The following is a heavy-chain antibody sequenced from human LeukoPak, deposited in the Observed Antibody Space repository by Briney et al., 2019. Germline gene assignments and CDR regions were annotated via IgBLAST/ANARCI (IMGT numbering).Heavy chain of an antibody. Sequence: SETLSLTCTGSGGSIRSYYWSWIRQPPGKGLEWIGYMYYRGNTNYNPSLKSRVTISVDTSKNQFSLKLSSVTAADTAVYYCATGVHGIAAAGDYYFDYWGQGTLVTVSS. V-gene: IGHV4-59*01. CDR1: GGSIRSYY. J-gene: IGHJ4*02. CDR2: MYYRGNT. CDR3: ATGVHGIAAAGDYYFDY. D-gene: IGHD6-13*01.